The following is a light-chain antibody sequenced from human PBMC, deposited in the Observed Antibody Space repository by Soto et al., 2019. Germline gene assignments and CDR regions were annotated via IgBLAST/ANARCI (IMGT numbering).Light chain of an antibody. Sequence: QSALTQPASVSGSPGQSITLSCTGTSSDVGGYNYVSWYQQHPGKAPKLMIYEVSNRPSGISHRFSGSKSGNTASLTISGLRAEDEADYYCSSYTTSIALYVFGAGTKLTVL. V-gene: IGLV2-14*01. J-gene: IGLJ1*01. CDR3: SSYTTSIALYV. CDR1: SSDVGGYNY. CDR2: EVS.